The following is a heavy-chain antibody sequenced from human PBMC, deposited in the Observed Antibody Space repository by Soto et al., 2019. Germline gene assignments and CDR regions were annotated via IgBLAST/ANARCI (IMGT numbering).Heavy chain of an antibody. CDR1: GGTFSSYA. V-gene: IGHV1-69*13. CDR3: ASEYCSGGSCYPPESKFDY. CDR2: IIPIFGTA. J-gene: IGHJ4*02. D-gene: IGHD2-15*01. Sequence: SVKVSCKASGGTFSSYAISWVRQAPGQGLEWMGGIIPIFGTANYAQKFQGRVTITADESTSTAYMELSSLRSEDTAVYYCASEYCSGGSCYPPESKFDYWGQGTLVTVSS.